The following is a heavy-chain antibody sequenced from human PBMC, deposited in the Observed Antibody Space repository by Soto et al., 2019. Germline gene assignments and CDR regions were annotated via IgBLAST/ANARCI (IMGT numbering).Heavy chain of an antibody. Sequence: QVQLVESGGGVVQPGRSLRLSCAASGFTFSSYGMHWVRQAPGKGLEWVALISYDGSDKYYADSVKGRFTISRDNSKNTLYLQINSLRVEDTAVYYCGAGQYFSDYWGQGTLVTVSS. CDR1: GFTFSSYG. V-gene: IGHV3-30*03. CDR2: ISYDGSDK. J-gene: IGHJ4*02. D-gene: IGHD6-13*01. CDR3: GAGQYFSDY.